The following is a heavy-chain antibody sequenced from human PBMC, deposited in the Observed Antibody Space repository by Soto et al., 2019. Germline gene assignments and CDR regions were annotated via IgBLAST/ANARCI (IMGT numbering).Heavy chain of an antibody. D-gene: IGHD3-3*01. V-gene: IGHV4-34*01. J-gene: IGHJ4*02. Sequence: KSSETLSLTCAVYGGSFSGYYWSWIRQPPGKGLEWIGEINHSGSTNYNPSLKSRVTISVDTSKNQFSLKLSSVTAADTAVYYCARGPLRFLEWSEPRTNRHPIKYWGQGTLVTVSS. CDR3: ARGPLRFLEWSEPRTNRHPIKY. CDR2: INHSGST. CDR1: GGSFSGYY.